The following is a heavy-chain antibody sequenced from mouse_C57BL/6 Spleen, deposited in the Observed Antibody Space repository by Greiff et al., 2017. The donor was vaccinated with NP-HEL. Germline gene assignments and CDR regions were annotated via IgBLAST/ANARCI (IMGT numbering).Heavy chain of an antibody. CDR2: FHPYNDDT. D-gene: IGHD1-1*01. J-gene: IGHJ1*03. CDR3: ARGYYGSDWYFDV. Sequence: VQLVESGAELVKPGASVKMSCKASGYTFTTYPIEWMKQNHGKSLEWIGNFHPYNDDTKYNEKFKGKATLTVEKSSSTVYLEHSRLTSDGSAVYYCARGYYGSDWYFDVWGTGTTVTVSS. CDR1: GYTFTTYP. V-gene: IGHV1-47*01.